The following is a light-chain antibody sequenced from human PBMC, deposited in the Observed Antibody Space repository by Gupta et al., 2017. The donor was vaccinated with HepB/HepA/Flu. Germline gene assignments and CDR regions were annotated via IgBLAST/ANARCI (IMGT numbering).Light chain of an antibody. CDR2: KAS. Sequence: DIQMTQFPFTLSASVGDRVTITCRASQNVNNRLAWYQQKPGKAPNLLIYKASTLESGVPSRFSGSGSGTEFTLTISSLQPDDFATYYCQQYNDYFITFGQGTRLETK. CDR1: QNVNNR. J-gene: IGKJ5*01. V-gene: IGKV1-5*03. CDR3: QQYNDYFIT.